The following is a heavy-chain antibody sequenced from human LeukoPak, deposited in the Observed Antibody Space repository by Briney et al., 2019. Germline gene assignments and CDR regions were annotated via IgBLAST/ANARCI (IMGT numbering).Heavy chain of an antibody. V-gene: IGHV3-30-3*01. CDR1: GFTFSSYA. CDR2: ISYDGSNK. CDR3: AREGYDYVWQTTEQDGMDV. D-gene: IGHD3-16*01. Sequence: HPGGSLRLSCAASGFTFSSYAMHWVRQAPGKGLEWVAVISYDGSNKYYADSVKGRFTISRDNARDSLHLQMNSLRVEDTAVYYCAREGYDYVWQTTEQDGMDVWGQGTTVTVSS. J-gene: IGHJ6*02.